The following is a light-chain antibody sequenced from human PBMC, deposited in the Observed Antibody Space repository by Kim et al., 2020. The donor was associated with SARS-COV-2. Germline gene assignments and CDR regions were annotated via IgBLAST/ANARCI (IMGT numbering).Light chain of an antibody. CDR1: QSISSY. J-gene: IGKJ1*01. Sequence: IQMTQSPSSLSASVGDRVTITCRASQSISSYLNWYQQKPGKAPKLLIYAASSLEGGVPSRFSGSGSGTDFTLTISSLQAEDFATYYCQQSYSTPQTFGQGTKVDIK. CDR3: QQSYSTPQT. CDR2: AAS. V-gene: IGKV1-39*01.